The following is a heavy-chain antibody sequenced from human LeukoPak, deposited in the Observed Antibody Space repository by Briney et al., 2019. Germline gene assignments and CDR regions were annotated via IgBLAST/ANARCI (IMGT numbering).Heavy chain of an antibody. CDR3: ARVQYYYDSSGYQDWSFDL. J-gene: IGHJ2*01. CDR1: SGSFSGYY. Sequence: SETLTLTCAVYSGSFSGYYWSWIRQPPGKGLEWIGEINHRGSTNYNPSLKSRVTMSVDTSKNQFSLKLSSVTAADTAVYYCARVQYYYDSSGYQDWSFDLWGRGTTVTDSS. V-gene: IGHV4-34*01. CDR2: INHRGST. D-gene: IGHD3-22*01.